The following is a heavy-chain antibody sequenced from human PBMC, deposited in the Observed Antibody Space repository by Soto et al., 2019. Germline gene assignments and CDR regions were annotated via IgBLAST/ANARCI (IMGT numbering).Heavy chain of an antibody. CDR2: IKHSGSS. J-gene: IGHJ3*02. V-gene: IGHV4-34*01. D-gene: IGHD6-19*01. Sequence: HVKQQPWGAGLLKPSETLSLTCAVYAGSFSHYYWNWIRQSPGKGPEWIGKIKHSGSSNYNPSLRSRVSISVHMSKIEFSLRLTSVTAADTAVYYCAKGGSSDWQVALDIWGQGTMVTVSS. CDR1: AGSFSHYY. CDR3: AKGGSSDWQVALDI.